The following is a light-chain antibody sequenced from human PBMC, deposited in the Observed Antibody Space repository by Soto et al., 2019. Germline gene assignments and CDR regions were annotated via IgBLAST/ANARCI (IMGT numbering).Light chain of an antibody. Sequence: EIVLTQFPDTLSLSPGERATLSCRASQSVVNNYLAWYQQNHGQAPRLLIYGASKRATGIPDRFSCSGSGTGFALIISRLEPEDFAVYYCQQYCRSPPSNTFGQGTRLEIK. CDR3: QQYCRSPPSNT. CDR2: GAS. CDR1: QSVVNNY. J-gene: IGKJ5*01. V-gene: IGKV3-20*01.